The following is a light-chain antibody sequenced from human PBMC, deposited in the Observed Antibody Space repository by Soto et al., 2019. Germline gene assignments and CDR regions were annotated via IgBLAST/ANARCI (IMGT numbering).Light chain of an antibody. CDR3: SSFRSGSTWV. V-gene: IGLV2-14*01. CDR2: EVS. CDR1: SSDVGGYNY. J-gene: IGLJ3*02. Sequence: QSALTQPASVSGSPGQSITISCTGTSSDVGGYNYVSWYQQHPGKAPKLMIYEVSNRPSGVSNRFSGSKSDNTASLTISGLQAEDEADYYCSSFRSGSTWVFGGGTKLTVL.